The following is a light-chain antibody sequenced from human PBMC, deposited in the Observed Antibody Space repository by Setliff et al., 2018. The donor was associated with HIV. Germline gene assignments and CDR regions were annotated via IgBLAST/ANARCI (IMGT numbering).Light chain of an antibody. CDR1: SSDVGGYNY. V-gene: IGLV2-14*03. J-gene: IGLJ2*01. Sequence: QSALAQPASVSGPPGQSSTISCTGTSSDVGGYNYASWYQQHPGKAPKLMIYDVSNRPSGVSNRFSGSKSGNTASLTISGLQAEDEADYYCSSYTSTSNVVFGGGTK. CDR2: DVS. CDR3: SSYTSTSNVV.